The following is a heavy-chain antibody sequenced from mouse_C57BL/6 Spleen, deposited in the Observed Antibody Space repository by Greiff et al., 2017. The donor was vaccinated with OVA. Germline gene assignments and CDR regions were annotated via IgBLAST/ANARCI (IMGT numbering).Heavy chain of an antibody. V-gene: IGHV3-6*01. CDR2: ISYDGSN. CDR1: GYSITSGYY. Sequence: EVKLQESGPGLVKPSQSLSLTCSVTGYSITSGYYWNWIRQFPGNKLEWMGYISYDGSNNYNPSLKNRISITRDTSKNQFFLKLNSVTTEDTATYYCARVTGYFDVWGTGTTVTVSS. J-gene: IGHJ1*03. D-gene: IGHD4-1*01. CDR3: ARVTGYFDV.